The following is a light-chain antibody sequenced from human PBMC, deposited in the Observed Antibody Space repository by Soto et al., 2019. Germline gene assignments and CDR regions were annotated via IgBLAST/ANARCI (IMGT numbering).Light chain of an antibody. Sequence: DIQMTQSPSSLSAFVGQRVTITCRASQGISNYLAWFRKKPGKAPELLIYAASTLHSGVPSRFSGGGSGTEFTLTISSLQPEDVAVYYCQKYNSAPRTFGQGTKVDIK. J-gene: IGKJ1*01. CDR3: QKYNSAPRT. V-gene: IGKV1-27*01. CDR2: AAS. CDR1: QGISNY.